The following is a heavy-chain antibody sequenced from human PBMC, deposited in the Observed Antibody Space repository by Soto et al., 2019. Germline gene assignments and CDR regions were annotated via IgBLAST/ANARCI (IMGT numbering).Heavy chain of an antibody. V-gene: IGHV3-33*01. Sequence: QVKLVESGGGVVQPGRSLRLSCAASGFTFSSYGMHWVRQAPGKGLEWVAVIWYDGSNKYYADSVKGRFTISRDNSKNTLYLQMNSLRAEDTAVYYCAAPPGYSSSSPYGMDVWGQGTTVTVSS. J-gene: IGHJ6*02. CDR2: IWYDGSNK. D-gene: IGHD6-6*01. CDR3: AAPPGYSSSSPYGMDV. CDR1: GFTFSSYG.